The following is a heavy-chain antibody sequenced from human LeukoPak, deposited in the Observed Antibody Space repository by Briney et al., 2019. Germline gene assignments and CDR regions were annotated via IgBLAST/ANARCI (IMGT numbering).Heavy chain of an antibody. V-gene: IGHV3-48*04. D-gene: IGHD6-13*01. J-gene: IGHJ4*02. CDR3: ARSTYSSSSVDY. Sequence: PGGSLRLSCAASGFTFSSYSMNWVRQAPGKGLEWVSYISSSGSTIYYADSVKGRFTISRDNAKNSLYLQMNSLRAEDTAVYYCARSTYSSSSVDYWGQGTLVTVSS. CDR2: ISSSGSTI. CDR1: GFTFSSYS.